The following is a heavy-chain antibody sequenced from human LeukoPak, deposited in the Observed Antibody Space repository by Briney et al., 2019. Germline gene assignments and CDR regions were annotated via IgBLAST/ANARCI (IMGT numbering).Heavy chain of an antibody. V-gene: IGHV3-66*01. CDR3: ASPYSQDDAFDI. Sequence: PGGSLRLSCAASGFTVSSNYMSWVRQAPGKGPEWVSVIYSGGSTYYADSVKGRFTISRDNSKNTLYLQMNSLRAEDTAVYYCASPYSQDDAFDIWGQGTMVTVSS. CDR2: IYSGGST. J-gene: IGHJ3*02. CDR1: GFTVSSNY. D-gene: IGHD2-15*01.